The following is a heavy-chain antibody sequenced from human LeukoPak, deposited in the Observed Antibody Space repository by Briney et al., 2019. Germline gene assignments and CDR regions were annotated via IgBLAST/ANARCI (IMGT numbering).Heavy chain of an antibody. V-gene: IGHV3-48*01. Sequence: PGGSLRLSCAASGFTFSSYSMNWVRQAPGKGLEWVSYISSSSSTIYYADSVKGRFTISRDNAKNSLYLQMNSLRAEDTAVYYCARDDWPDTAMVTYAFDIWGQGTMVTVSS. CDR1: GFTFSSYS. CDR3: ARDDWPDTAMVTYAFDI. D-gene: IGHD5-18*01. J-gene: IGHJ3*02. CDR2: ISSSSSTI.